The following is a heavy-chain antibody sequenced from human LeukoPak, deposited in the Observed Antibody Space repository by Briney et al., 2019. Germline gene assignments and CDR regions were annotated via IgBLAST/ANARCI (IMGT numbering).Heavy chain of an antibody. J-gene: IGHJ4*02. Sequence: ASVKVSCKASGYTFTRYYIHWVRQAPGQGLEWMGIIDPSVGSTTYAQKFLGRVTMTRDMSTSTVHMELNRLRSEDTAVYYCTSFKSSGEYFDYWGQGTLVTVSS. CDR3: TSFKSSGEYFDY. D-gene: IGHD7-27*01. V-gene: IGHV1-46*01. CDR2: IDPSVGST. CDR1: GYTFTRYY.